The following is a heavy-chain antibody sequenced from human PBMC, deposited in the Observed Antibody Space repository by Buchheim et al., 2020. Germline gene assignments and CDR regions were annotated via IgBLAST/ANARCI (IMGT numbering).Heavy chain of an antibody. V-gene: IGHV3-7*01. CDR3: ARALGSSTEDY. CDR1: GFSFSTNW. J-gene: IGHJ4*02. CDR2: INQDGSEK. D-gene: IGHD2-2*01. Sequence: EVQLVESGGGLVQRGGSLRLSCAASGFSFSTNWMSWVRKAPGRGLEWVANINQDGSEKYCVDSVKGRFAVSRDNARNSLYLQMNSLRVEDTAVYYCARALGSSTEDYWGQGTL.